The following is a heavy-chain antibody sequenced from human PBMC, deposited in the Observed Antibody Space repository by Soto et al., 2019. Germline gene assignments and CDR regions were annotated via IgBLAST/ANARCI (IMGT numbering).Heavy chain of an antibody. D-gene: IGHD3-22*01. CDR1: GYTFTSYA. CDR3: AKNYYDSSGYYYSDY. CDR2: INAGNGNT. Sequence: ASVKVSCKASGYTFTSYAMHWVRQAPGQRLEWMGWINAGNGNTKYSQKFQGRVTITRDTSTSTAYMELSSLRSEDTAVYYCAKNYYDSSGYYYSDYWGQGTLVTVSS. J-gene: IGHJ4*02. V-gene: IGHV1-3*01.